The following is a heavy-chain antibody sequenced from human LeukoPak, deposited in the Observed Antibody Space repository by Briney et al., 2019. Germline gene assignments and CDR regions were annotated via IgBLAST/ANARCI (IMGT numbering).Heavy chain of an antibody. CDR3: ARGHFTYYFDY. D-gene: IGHD3-3*02. CDR2: IYTSGST. CDR1: GGSISSGSYY. J-gene: IGHJ4*02. V-gene: IGHV4-61*02. Sequence: SQTLSLTCTVSGGSISSGSYYWSWIRQPAGKGLEWIGRIYTSGSTNYNPSLKSRVTISVGTSKNQFSLKLSSVTAADTAVYYCARGHFTYYFDYWGQGTLVTVSS.